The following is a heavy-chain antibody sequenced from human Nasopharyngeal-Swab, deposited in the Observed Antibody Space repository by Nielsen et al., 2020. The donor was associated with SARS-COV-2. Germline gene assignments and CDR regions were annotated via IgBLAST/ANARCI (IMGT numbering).Heavy chain of an antibody. J-gene: IGHJ5*02. D-gene: IGHD2-15*01. CDR3: ARERVAWIVVVVAGREFDP. Sequence: GGSLRLSCAASGFTFSSYAMHWVRQAPGKGLEWVAVISYDGSNKYYADPVKGRFTISRDNSKNTLYLQMNSLRAEDTAVYYCARERVAWIVVVVAGREFDPWGQGTLVTVSS. CDR1: GFTFSSYA. V-gene: IGHV3-30-3*01. CDR2: ISYDGSNK.